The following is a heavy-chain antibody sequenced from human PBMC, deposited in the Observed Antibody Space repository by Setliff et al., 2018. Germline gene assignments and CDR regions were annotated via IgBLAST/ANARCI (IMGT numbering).Heavy chain of an antibody. CDR1: GGSLTSHY. Sequence: PSETLSLTCSVSGGSLTSHYWTWIRQPPGKGLEWIGVISYIERPHYNPSLQSRVTIAMETSNNQVSLTLTSVTAADTAVYYCARVPNFWSGYSDYWGQGTLVTVSS. V-gene: IGHV4-59*11. D-gene: IGHD3-3*01. CDR3: ARVPNFWSGYSDY. J-gene: IGHJ4*02. CDR2: ISYIERP.